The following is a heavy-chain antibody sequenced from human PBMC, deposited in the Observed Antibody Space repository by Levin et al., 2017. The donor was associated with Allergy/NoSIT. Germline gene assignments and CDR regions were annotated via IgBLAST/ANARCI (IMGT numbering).Heavy chain of an antibody. CDR3: ARSGVGYSGYADMYYFDY. D-gene: IGHD5-12*01. V-gene: IGHV3-21*01. J-gene: IGHJ4*02. Sequence: SCAASGFTFSSYSMNWVRQAPGKGLEWVSSISSSSSCIYYADSVKGRFTISRDNAKNSLYLQMNSLRAEDTAVYYCARSGVGYSGYADMYYFDYWGQGTLVTVSS. CDR2: ISSSSSCI. CDR1: GFTFSSYS.